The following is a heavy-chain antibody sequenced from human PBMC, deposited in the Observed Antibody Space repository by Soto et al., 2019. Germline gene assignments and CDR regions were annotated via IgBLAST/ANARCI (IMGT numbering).Heavy chain of an antibody. V-gene: IGHV1-69*01. Sequence: QVQLVQSGAEVKKPGSSVKVSCKASGGTFSSYAISWVRQAPGQGLEWMGGIIPIFGTANYAQKFQGRVTITADESTSTAYMELSSLRSEDTAVYYCARSEIVVVPAAPKALFDPWGQGTLVTVSS. CDR3: ARSEIVVVPAAPKALFDP. CDR1: GGTFSSYA. CDR2: IIPIFGTA. J-gene: IGHJ5*02. D-gene: IGHD2-2*01.